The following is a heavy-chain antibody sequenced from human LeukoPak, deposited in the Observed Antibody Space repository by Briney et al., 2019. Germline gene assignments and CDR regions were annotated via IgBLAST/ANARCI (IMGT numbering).Heavy chain of an antibody. V-gene: IGHV3-9*01. CDR1: GFTFDDYA. D-gene: IGHD3-22*01. J-gene: IGHJ5*02. CDR2: ISWNSGSI. Sequence: GGSLRLSCAASGFTFDDYAMHWVRQAPGKGLEWVSGISWNSGSIGHADSVKGRFTISRDNAKNSLYLQMNSLRAEDTALYYCAKAADSSGYGGNWFDPWGQGTLVTVSS. CDR3: AKAADSSGYGGNWFDP.